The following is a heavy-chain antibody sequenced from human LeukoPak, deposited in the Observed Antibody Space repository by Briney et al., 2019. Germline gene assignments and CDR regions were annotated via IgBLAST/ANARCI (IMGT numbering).Heavy chain of an antibody. J-gene: IGHJ4*02. Sequence: SETPSLTCTVSGGSISSYYWSWIRQPPGKGLEWIGYIYTSGSTNYNPSLKSRVTISVDTSKNQFSLKLSSVTAADTAVYYCARSRLVEFDYWGQGTLVTVSS. CDR2: IYTSGST. D-gene: IGHD6-19*01. CDR1: GGSISSYY. CDR3: ARSRLVEFDY. V-gene: IGHV4-4*09.